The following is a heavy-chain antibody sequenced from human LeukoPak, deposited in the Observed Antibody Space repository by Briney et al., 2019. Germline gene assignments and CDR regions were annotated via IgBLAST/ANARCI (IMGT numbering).Heavy chain of an antibody. CDR2: IYYSGST. V-gene: IGHV4-59*12. Sequence: SETLSLTCTVSGGSISSYYWSWIRQPPGKGLEWIGYIYYSGSTNYNPSLKSRVTISVDTSKNQFSLKLSSVTAADTAVYYCARGIVVVTYYYMDVWGKGTTVTVSS. CDR1: GGSISSYY. CDR3: ARGIVVVTYYYMDV. D-gene: IGHD3-22*01. J-gene: IGHJ6*03.